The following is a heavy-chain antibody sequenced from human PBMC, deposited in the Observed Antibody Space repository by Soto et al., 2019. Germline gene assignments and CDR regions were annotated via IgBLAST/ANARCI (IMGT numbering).Heavy chain of an antibody. CDR3: ARVLYATWSSFDY. V-gene: IGHV3-48*03. CDR2: ITSGGTT. Sequence: GGSLRLSCTASGFTFSSYEMTWVRQAPGKGLERISYITSGGTTYYADSAKGRFTISRDNAKNSLYLHLNSLTAEDTAIYYCARVLYATWSSFDYWGQGTLVTVSS. D-gene: IGHD1-26*01. J-gene: IGHJ4*02. CDR1: GFTFSSYE.